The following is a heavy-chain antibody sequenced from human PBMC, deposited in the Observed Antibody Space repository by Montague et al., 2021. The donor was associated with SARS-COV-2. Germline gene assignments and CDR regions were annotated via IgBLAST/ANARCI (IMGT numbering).Heavy chain of an antibody. CDR2: VYYSGST. CDR1: GASIVSSSYY. V-gene: IGHV4-39*02. D-gene: IGHD2-15*01. Sequence: SETLSLTCTVAGASIVSSSYYWAWIRQPPGKGLEWIGSVYYSGSTDYSPSLKDRVTISADTSKNQFSLKLNYVTAADTALYHCSREMVAIGEFDRWGQGTLVFVSS. CDR3: SREMVAIGEFDR. J-gene: IGHJ5*02.